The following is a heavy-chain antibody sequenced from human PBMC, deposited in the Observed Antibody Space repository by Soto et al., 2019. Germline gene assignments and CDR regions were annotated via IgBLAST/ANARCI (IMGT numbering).Heavy chain of an antibody. Sequence: PGGSLRLSCAASGFTFSSYAMHWVRQAPGKGLEWVAVISYDGSNKYYADSVKGRFTISRDNSKNTLYLQMNSLRAEDTAVYYCARDIRITMIVVVTAFDYWGQGTLVTVSS. V-gene: IGHV3-30-3*01. J-gene: IGHJ4*02. D-gene: IGHD3-22*01. CDR3: ARDIRITMIVVVTAFDY. CDR2: ISYDGSNK. CDR1: GFTFSSYA.